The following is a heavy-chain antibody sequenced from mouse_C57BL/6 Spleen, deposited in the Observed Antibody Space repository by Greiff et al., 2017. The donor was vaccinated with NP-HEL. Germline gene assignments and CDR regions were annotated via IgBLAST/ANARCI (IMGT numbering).Heavy chain of an antibody. CDR3: TRAGSNYVGYARDY. Sequence: DVKLVESGEGLVKPGGSLKLSCAASGFTFSSYAMSWVRPTPEKRLAWVAYISSGVAYIYYADTVKGRFTISRDKARNTLYLQRSSLKSEDTAMYYCTRAGSNYVGYARDYWGQGTSVTVSS. CDR1: GFTFSSYA. J-gene: IGHJ4*01. CDR2: ISSGVAYI. V-gene: IGHV5-9-1*02. D-gene: IGHD2-5*01.